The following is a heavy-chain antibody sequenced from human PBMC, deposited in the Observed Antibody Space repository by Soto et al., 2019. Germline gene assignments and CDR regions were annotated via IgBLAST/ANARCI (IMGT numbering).Heavy chain of an antibody. CDR1: GFSLSTSGVG. V-gene: IGHV2-5*02. CDR3: SHPGGGAFDI. Sequence: QITLKESGPTLVKPTQTLTLTCTFSGFSLSTSGVGVGWIRQPPGKALEWLALIYWDADKRYSPSLKSRLTIPKDTSKNQVVFTMTNMDPVDTATDFCSHPGGGAFDIWGQGTMVTVSS. CDR2: IYWDADK. J-gene: IGHJ3*02. D-gene: IGHD3-10*01.